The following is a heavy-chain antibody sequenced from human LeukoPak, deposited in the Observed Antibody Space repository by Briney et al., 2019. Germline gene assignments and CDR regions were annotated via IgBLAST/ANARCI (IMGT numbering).Heavy chain of an antibody. CDR1: VLTVRRNY. CDR2: FYSGGST. CDR3: ARERGDY. V-gene: IGHV3-53*01. J-gene: IGHJ4*02. Sequence: PGGSQSLFCRASVLTVRRNYERCVRHATGEGLEWLSDFYSGGSTYYAGSVRGRFSISRDNSNITMYLQMNGLRAEDTAVYYCARERGDYWGQGTLVTVSS.